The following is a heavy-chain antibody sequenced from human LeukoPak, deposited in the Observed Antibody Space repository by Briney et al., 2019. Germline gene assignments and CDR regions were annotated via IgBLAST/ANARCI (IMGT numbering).Heavy chain of an antibody. D-gene: IGHD1-26*01. J-gene: IGHJ5*02. CDR3: AYASWENWFDP. CDR1: GFTFSSYW. V-gene: IGHV3-7*01. Sequence: PGGSLRLSCAASGFTFSSYWMSWVRQAPGKGLEWVANIKQDGSEKYYVDSVKGRFTISRDNAKNSLYLQMNSLRAEDTAVYYCAYASWENWFDPWGQGTLVTVSS. CDR2: IKQDGSEK.